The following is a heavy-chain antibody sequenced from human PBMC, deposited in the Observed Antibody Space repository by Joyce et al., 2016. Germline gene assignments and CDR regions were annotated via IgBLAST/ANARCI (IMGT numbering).Heavy chain of an antibody. D-gene: IGHD3-22*01. Sequence: EVQMVESGGGLIQPGGSLRLSCAASGFTVSSNYMSWVRQAPGKGLEWVSDLHSGGSTYYADSVKGRFTISRDNSRNTLYLQMNSLRAEDTAVYYCARGLSPIDDSKLGYYFDYWGQGTLVTVSS. J-gene: IGHJ4*02. CDR2: LHSGGST. V-gene: IGHV3-53*01. CDR3: ARGLSPIDDSKLGYYFDY. CDR1: GFTVSSNY.